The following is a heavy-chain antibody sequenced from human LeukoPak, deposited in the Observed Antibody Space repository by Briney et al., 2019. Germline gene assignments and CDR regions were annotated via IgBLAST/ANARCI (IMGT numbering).Heavy chain of an antibody. CDR2: ISNNGGYT. CDR3: AKQLGYCSDGSCYFPY. D-gene: IGHD2-15*01. V-gene: IGHV3-23*01. J-gene: IGHJ4*02. Sequence: GGSLRLSCAASGLTFSSHWMHWVRQAPGKGLEWVSAISNNGGYTYYADSVQGRFTISRDNSKSTLCLQMNSLRAEDTAVYYCAKQLGYCSDGSCYFPYWGQGTLVTVSS. CDR1: GLTFSSHW.